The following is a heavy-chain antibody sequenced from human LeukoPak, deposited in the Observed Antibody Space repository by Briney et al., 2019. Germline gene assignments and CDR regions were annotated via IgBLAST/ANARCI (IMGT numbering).Heavy chain of an antibody. V-gene: IGHV1-18*01. CDR1: GYTFTSYG. CDR3: ARQEVSSSWCDY. CDR2: ISAYNGNR. D-gene: IGHD6-13*01. Sequence: ASVKVSCKASGYTFTSYGISWVRQAPGQGLEWMGWISAYNGNRAYAQKLQGRVTMTTDTSTSTAYMELRGLRSDDTAVYYCARQEVSSSWCDYWGQGTLVTVSS. J-gene: IGHJ4*01.